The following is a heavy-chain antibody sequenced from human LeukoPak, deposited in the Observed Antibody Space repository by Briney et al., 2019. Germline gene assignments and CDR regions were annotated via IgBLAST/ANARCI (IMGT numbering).Heavy chain of an antibody. CDR2: ISGSGGST. J-gene: IGHJ4*02. V-gene: IGHV3-23*01. CDR1: GYSISSGYY. CDR3: ARSGGNKPR. D-gene: IGHD4-23*01. Sequence: ETLSLTCTVSGYSISSGYYWGWIRQPPGKGLEWVSAISGSGGSTYYADSVKGRFTISRDNSKNTLYLQMNSLRAEDTAVYYCARSGGNKPRWGQGTLVTVSS.